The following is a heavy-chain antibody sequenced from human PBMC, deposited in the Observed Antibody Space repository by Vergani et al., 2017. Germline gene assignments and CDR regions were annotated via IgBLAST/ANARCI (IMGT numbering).Heavy chain of an antibody. D-gene: IGHD5-12*01. J-gene: IGHJ5*02. CDR3: ASQDSGYDSANWFDP. V-gene: IGHV1-69*02. CDR2: IIPILGIA. Sequence: QVQLVQSGAEVKKPGSSVKVSCKASGGTFSSYTISWVRQAPGQGLEWMGRIIPILGIANYAQKFQGRVTITADKSTSTAYMELSSLRSEDTAVYYCASQDSGYDSANWFDPWGQGTLVTVSS. CDR1: GGTFSSYT.